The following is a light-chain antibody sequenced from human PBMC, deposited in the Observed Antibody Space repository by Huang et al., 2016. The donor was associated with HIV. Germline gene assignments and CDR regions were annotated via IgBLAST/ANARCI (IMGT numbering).Light chain of an antibody. CDR1: QGSSTY. V-gene: IGKV1-9*01. CDR3: QQLYSYPLT. J-gene: IGKJ4*01. Sequence: IQLTQSPSSLSASVGDRVTITCRASQGSSTYLAWYQLKPGKVPRLLIYDASTLQSGVPSRFSGSGSGTDFTLTINSLQPEDFATYYCQQLYSYPLTFGGGTKLEI. CDR2: DAS.